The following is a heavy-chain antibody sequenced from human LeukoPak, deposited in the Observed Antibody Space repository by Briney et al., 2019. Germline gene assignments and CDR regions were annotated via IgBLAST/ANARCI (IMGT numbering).Heavy chain of an antibody. D-gene: IGHD2-15*01. Sequence: PGGSLRLSCAAAGFSLDDYAMHWVRQAPGKGLEWVSSISWDGRNMAYADSVKGRFTISRDSAQNSLYLQMDSLRTEDTALYYCIKDMGFDLLKDAFDLWGQGTLVTVSS. CDR1: GFSLDDYA. CDR3: IKDMGFDLLKDAFDL. CDR2: ISWDGRNM. V-gene: IGHV3-9*01. J-gene: IGHJ3*01.